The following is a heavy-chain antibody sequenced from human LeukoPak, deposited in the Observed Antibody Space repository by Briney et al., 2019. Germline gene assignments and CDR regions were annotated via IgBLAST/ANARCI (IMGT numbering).Heavy chain of an antibody. D-gene: IGHD6-13*01. J-gene: IGHJ4*02. Sequence: PGGSLRLSCAASGFTFSSYWMHWVRQAPGKGLVWVSRINSDGSSTSYADSVKGRFTISRDNAKNTLYLQMNSLRAEDTAIYYCAKDRIAAAGTVDYWGQGTLVTVSS. V-gene: IGHV3-74*01. CDR3: AKDRIAAAGTVDY. CDR1: GFTFSSYW. CDR2: INSDGSST.